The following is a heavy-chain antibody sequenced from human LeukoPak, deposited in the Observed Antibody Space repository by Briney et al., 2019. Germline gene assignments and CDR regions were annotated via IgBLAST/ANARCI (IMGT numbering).Heavy chain of an antibody. Sequence: GSLRSPCAASEFTSSSYAMSWVRQAPGKGLEWVSAISGSGGSTYYADSVKGRFTISGDNSKNQLYLKMNSLRAEDTAAYHWTKNKGAGGYSYGYNSLFNYSGQGTLVTASS. V-gene: IGHV3-23*01. CDR3: TKNKGAGGYSYGYNSLFNY. CDR2: ISGSGGST. D-gene: IGHD5-18*01. CDR1: EFTSSSYA. J-gene: IGHJ4*02.